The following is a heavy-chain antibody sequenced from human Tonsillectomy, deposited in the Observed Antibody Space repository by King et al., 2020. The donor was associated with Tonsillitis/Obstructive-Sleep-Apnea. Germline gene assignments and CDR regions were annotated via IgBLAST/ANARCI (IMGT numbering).Heavy chain of an antibody. CDR3: ARDHILDY. J-gene: IGHJ4*02. V-gene: IGHV3-23*01. D-gene: IGHD2-21*01. CDR1: GFILSNFA. Sequence: VQLLESGGGLVQPGGSLRLSCAASGFILSNFAMNWVRQAPGKGLEWVSDIRGRGGSTDSADSVKGRFTISRDNSKNMLYLQMSSLRADDTAVYYCARDHILDYWGQGTLVTVSS. CDR2: IRGRGGST.